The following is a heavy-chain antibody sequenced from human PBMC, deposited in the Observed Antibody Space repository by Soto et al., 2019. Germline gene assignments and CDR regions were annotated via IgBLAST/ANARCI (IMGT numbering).Heavy chain of an antibody. CDR2: ISAHNGNT. J-gene: IGHJ4*02. Sequence: QVHLVQSGAEVKQPGASVKVSCKGSGYGFTTYGITWVRQAPGQGLEWMAWISAHNGNTNYAQKLQGRVTVTRDTSTSTAYMELRSLRSDDTAVHYCARGRYGDYWGQGALVTVSS. D-gene: IGHD1-1*01. CDR1: GYGFTTYG. CDR3: ARGRYGDY. V-gene: IGHV1-18*01.